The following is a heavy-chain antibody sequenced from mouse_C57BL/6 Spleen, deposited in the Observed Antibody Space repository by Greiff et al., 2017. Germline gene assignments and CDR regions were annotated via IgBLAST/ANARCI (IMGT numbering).Heavy chain of an antibody. Sequence: QVQLQQPGAELVKPGASVKLSCKASGYTFTSYWMHWVKQRPGQGLEWIGMIHPNSGSTNYNEKFKSKATLTVDKSSSTAYMQLRSLTSEDSAVYYCARQGITTVVDYWGQGTTLTVSS. CDR2: IHPNSGST. CDR3: ARQGITTVVDY. V-gene: IGHV1-64*01. CDR1: GYTFTSYW. D-gene: IGHD1-1*01. J-gene: IGHJ2*01.